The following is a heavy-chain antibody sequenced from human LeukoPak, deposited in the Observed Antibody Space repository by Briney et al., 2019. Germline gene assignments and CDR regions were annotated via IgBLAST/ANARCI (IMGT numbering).Heavy chain of an antibody. CDR2: IRYDGSNK. J-gene: IGHJ5*02. D-gene: IGHD2-2*01. CDR3: AKDRVAYCSSTSCPGYNWFDP. V-gene: IGHV3-30*02. Sequence: GGSLRLSCAASGFTFSSYDMHWVRQAPGKGLEWVAFIRYDGSNKYYADSVKGRFTISRDNSKNTLYLQMNSLRAEDTAVYYCAKDRVAYCSSTSCPGYNWFDPWGQGTLVTVSS. CDR1: GFTFSSYD.